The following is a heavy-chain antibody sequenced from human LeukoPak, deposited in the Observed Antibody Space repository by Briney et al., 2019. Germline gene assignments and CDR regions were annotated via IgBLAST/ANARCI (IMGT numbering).Heavy chain of an antibody. V-gene: IGHV3-64*01. Sequence: PGGSLRLSCAASGFTFSSYAMHWVRQAPGKGLECVSAISSNGGSTYYANSVKGRFTISRDNSKNTLYLQMGSLRAEDMAVYYCARDYYDSSGYYPSPLDYWGQGTLVTVSS. D-gene: IGHD3-22*01. CDR3: ARDYYDSSGYYPSPLDY. CDR2: ISSNGGST. CDR1: GFTFSSYA. J-gene: IGHJ4*02.